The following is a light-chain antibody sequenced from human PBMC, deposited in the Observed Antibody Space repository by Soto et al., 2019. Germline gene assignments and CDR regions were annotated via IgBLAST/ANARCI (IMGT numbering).Light chain of an antibody. CDR3: QHYSSSPPEFT. V-gene: IGKV3-20*01. CDR1: QSVSTNY. J-gene: IGKJ3*01. CDR2: GAS. Sequence: EIVLTQSPATLSLSPGERATLSCRASQSVSTNYLAWYQQRSGQAPRLLIFGASYRATGIQDRFSGSGSGTDFTLTISRLEPEDFAVYYCQHYSSSPPEFTFGPGTKVDSK.